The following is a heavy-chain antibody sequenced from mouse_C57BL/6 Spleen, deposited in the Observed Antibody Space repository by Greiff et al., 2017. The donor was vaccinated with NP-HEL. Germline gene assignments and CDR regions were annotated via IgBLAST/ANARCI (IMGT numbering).Heavy chain of an antibody. CDR1: GYSITSGYY. CDR3: ARDYYGSSYDFDY. D-gene: IGHD1-1*01. Sequence: EVQRVESGPGLVKPSQSLSLTCSVTGYSITSGYYWNWIRQFPGNKLEWMGYISYDGSNNYNPSLKNRISITRDTSKNQFFLKLNSVTTEDTATYYCARDYYGSSYDFDYWGQGTTLTVSS. CDR2: ISYDGSN. V-gene: IGHV3-6*01. J-gene: IGHJ2*01.